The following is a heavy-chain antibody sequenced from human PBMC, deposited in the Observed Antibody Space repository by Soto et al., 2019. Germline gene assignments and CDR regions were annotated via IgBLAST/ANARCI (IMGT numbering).Heavy chain of an antibody. CDR1: GFTFSSYA. CDR2: ISGSGGST. J-gene: IGHJ4*02. Sequence: EVQLLESGGGLVQPGGSLRLSCAASGFTFSSYAMSWVRQAPGKGLEWVSAISGSGGSTYYADSVKGRFTISRDNSKNRLYLQMNSLRAEDTAVYYCAKDTSYYGDSLLPNPHFDCWGQGTLVTVSS. V-gene: IGHV3-23*01. CDR3: AKDTSYYGDSLLPNPHFDC. D-gene: IGHD4-17*01.